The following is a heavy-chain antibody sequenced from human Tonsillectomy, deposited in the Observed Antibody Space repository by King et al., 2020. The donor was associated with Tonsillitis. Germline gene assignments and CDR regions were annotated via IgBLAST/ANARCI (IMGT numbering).Heavy chain of an antibody. J-gene: IGHJ6*02. D-gene: IGHD1-1*01. CDR2: SYPGDSYT. Sequence: VQLVESGEEGKKPGESLKISCKGSGYSFTTDWIGWVRQMPGKGLEWMGISYPGDSYTRYSPSFQGQVTISADRSISTAYLQWSSLKASDTAMYYCARLGGWHDDLGYYYGLDVWGQGTTVAVSS. CDR1: GYSFTTDW. CDR3: ARLGGWHDDLGYYYGLDV. V-gene: IGHV5-51*01.